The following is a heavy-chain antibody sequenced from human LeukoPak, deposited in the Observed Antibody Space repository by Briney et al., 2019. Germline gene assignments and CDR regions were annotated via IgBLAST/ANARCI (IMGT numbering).Heavy chain of an antibody. CDR2: IYYSGSI. Sequence: KASETLSLTCTVSGGSISSYYWSWIRQPPGKGLEWIGYIYYSGSINYNPSLKSRVTISVDTSKNQFSLKLSSVTAADTAVYYCARGAARDAFDIWGQGTMVTVSS. CDR1: GGSISSYY. D-gene: IGHD2-15*01. V-gene: IGHV4-59*01. J-gene: IGHJ3*02. CDR3: ARGAARDAFDI.